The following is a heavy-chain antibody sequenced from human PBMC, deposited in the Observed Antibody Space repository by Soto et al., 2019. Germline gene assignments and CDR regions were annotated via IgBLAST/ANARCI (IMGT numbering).Heavy chain of an antibody. J-gene: IGHJ6*02. CDR2: IKQDGSEK. V-gene: IGHV3-7*03. Sequence: PGGSLRLSCAASGFTFSSYWMSWVRQAPGKGLEWVANIKQDGSEKYYVDSVKGRFTISRDNAKNSLYLQMNSLRAEDTAVYYCARDPIDEIAAAADHYYYYGMDVWGQGTTVSVSS. CDR1: GFTFSSYW. CDR3: ARDPIDEIAAAADHYYYYGMDV. D-gene: IGHD6-13*01.